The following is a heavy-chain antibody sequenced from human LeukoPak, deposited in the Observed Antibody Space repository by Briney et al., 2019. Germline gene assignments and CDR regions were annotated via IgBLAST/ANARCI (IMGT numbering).Heavy chain of an antibody. J-gene: IGHJ4*02. Sequence: PGGSLSLSCAAYGFTFSDYWIHWVRHAPGKGLVWVSRINTDGSITIYADSVNGRFSISRDNAKNTLYLQMSSLRAEDTAVYYCARDRGPRTGFMVREAYDYWGQGTLVTVSS. CDR3: ARDRGPRTGFMVREAYDY. D-gene: IGHD3-10*01. CDR2: INTDGSIT. V-gene: IGHV3-74*01. CDR1: GFTFSDYW.